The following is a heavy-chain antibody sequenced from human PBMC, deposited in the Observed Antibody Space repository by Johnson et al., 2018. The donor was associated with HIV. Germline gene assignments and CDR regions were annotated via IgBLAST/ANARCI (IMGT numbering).Heavy chain of an antibody. CDR2: GNQEGSEK. Sequence: LVESGGGLVQPGGSLRLSCAASGFTFNSYWMSWVRQAPGKGLEWMANGNQEGSEKYYVDSVKGRFTISRANAKNALYLQMNSLRVEDTAVYYCASADVFDIWGQGTVVTVSS. CDR1: GFTFNSYW. J-gene: IGHJ3*02. CDR3: ASADVFDI. V-gene: IGHV3-7*02.